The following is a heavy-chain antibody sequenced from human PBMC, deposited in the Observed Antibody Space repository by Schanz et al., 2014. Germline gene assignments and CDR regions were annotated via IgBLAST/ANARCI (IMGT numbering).Heavy chain of an antibody. Sequence: QVQLVESGGGLVKPGGSLRLSCEASGFTFSDYYMSWIRQAPGKGLEWVSCTNGDGTNAKYADSVKGRFTISRDNAKKTLSLQMISLRAEDTAIYFCTRSYYDFSWGSYRFRAFDIWGQGTTVIVSS. CDR2: TNGDGTNA. V-gene: IGHV3-11*06. J-gene: IGHJ3*02. D-gene: IGHD3-16*02. CDR3: TRSYYDFSWGSYRFRAFDI. CDR1: GFTFSDYY.